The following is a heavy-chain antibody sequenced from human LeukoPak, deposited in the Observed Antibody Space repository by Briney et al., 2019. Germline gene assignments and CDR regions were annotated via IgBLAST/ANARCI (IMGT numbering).Heavy chain of an antibody. D-gene: IGHD2-8*01. J-gene: IGHJ3*02. CDR2: ISYDGSNK. V-gene: IGHV3-30*18. CDR3: AKSVSMSAFDI. CDR1: GFTFSSYG. Sequence: GGSLRLSCAASGFTFSSYGMHWVRQAPGKGLEWVAVISYDGSNKYYADSVKGRFTISRDNSKNTLYLQMNSLRAEDTAVYYCAKSVSMSAFDIWGQGTMVTVSS.